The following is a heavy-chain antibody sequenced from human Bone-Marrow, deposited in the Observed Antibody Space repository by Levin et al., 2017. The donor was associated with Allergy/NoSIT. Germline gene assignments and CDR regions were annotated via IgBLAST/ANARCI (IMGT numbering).Heavy chain of an antibody. Sequence: SETLSLTCAVSGGSISSGGYSWGWIRQPPGTGLEWIGYIYHSGSTYNNPSLKNRVTISVDRSKNQFSVKLTSVTAADTAVYYCARGRTGPTSGFDYWGQGTLVTVSS. J-gene: IGHJ4*02. CDR3: ARGRTGPTSGFDY. D-gene: IGHD1-1*01. CDR1: GGSISSGGYS. CDR2: IYHSGST. V-gene: IGHV4-30-2*01.